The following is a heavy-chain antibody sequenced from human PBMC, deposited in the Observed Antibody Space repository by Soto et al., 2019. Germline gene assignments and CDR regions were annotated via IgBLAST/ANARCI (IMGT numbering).Heavy chain of an antibody. CDR3: ARSRRNCRSTGCYPLSFDL. V-gene: IGHV4-59*01. D-gene: IGHD2-2*01. J-gene: IGHJ4*02. CDR1: GGSISTFY. CDR2: IYYSGTT. Sequence: SETLSLTCTVSGGSISTFYWSWIRQPPGKELEWIGHIYYSGTTSYNPSLNSRVTMSVDTSKNQFSLYLRSVTAADTAVYSCARSRRNCRSTGCYPLSFDLWGQGTVVTVSS.